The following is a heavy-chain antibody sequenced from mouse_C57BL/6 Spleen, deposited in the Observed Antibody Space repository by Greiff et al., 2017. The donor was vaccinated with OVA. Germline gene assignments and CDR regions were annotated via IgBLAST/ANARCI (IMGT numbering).Heavy chain of an antibody. D-gene: IGHD2-4*01. Sequence: QVQLQQPGAELVRPGSSVKLSCKASGYTFTSYWMDWVKQRPGQGLEWIGNIYPSDSETHYNQKFKDKATLTVDKSSSTAYMQRSSLTSEDSAVYYCARGRNDYCLAYGGQGTLVTVSA. J-gene: IGHJ3*01. V-gene: IGHV1-61*01. CDR3: ARGRNDYCLAY. CDR1: GYTFTSYW. CDR2: IYPSDSET.